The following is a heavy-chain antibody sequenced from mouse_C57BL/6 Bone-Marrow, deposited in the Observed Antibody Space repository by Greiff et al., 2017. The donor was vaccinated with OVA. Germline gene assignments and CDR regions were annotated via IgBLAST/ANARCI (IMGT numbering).Heavy chain of an antibody. CDR2: INPGSGGT. CDR1: GYAFTNYL. V-gene: IGHV1-54*01. Sequence: VQLQESGAELVRPGTSVKVSCKASGYAFTNYLIEWVKQRPGQGLEWIGVINPGSGGTNYNEKFKGKATLTADKSSSTAYMQLSSLTSEDSAVYFCARLSYYYGSSYFDYWGQGTTLTVSS. CDR3: ARLSYYYGSSYFDY. D-gene: IGHD1-1*01. J-gene: IGHJ2*01.